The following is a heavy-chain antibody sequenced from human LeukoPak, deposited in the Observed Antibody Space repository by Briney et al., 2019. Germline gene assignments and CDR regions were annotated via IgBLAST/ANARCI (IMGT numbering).Heavy chain of an antibody. CDR2: INAGNGNT. V-gene: IGHV1-3*01. CDR3: ARAHRRGSWSTWFDP. D-gene: IGHD3-10*01. J-gene: IGHJ5*02. CDR1: GYTFTSYA. Sequence: ASVKVSCKASGYTFTSYAMHWVRQAPGQRLEWMGWINAGNGNTKYSQKFQGRVTITRDTSASTAYMELSSLRSEDTAVYYCARAHRRGSWSTWFDPWGQGTLVTVSS.